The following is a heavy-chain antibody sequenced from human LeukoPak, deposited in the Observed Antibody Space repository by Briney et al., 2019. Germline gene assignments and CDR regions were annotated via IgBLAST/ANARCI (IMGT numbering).Heavy chain of an antibody. CDR3: ARYGSGSYLNWFDP. V-gene: IGHV4-31*03. Sequence: PSETLSLTCTVSGGSISSSSYYWGWIRQPPGTGLEWIGYIYYSGSTYYNPSLKSRVTISVDTSKNQFSLKLSSVIAADTAVYYCARYGSGSYLNWFDPWGQGTLVTVSS. CDR2: IYYSGST. J-gene: IGHJ5*02. D-gene: IGHD3-10*01. CDR1: GGSISSSSYY.